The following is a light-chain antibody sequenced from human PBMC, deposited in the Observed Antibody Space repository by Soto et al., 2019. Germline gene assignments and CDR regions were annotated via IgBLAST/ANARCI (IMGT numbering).Light chain of an antibody. J-gene: IGLJ3*02. CDR3: SSYTTYNAL. CDR2: DVS. V-gene: IGLV2-14*03. CDR1: SSDIGGYNY. Sequence: QSALTQPASVSGSPGQSITISCTGTSSDIGGYNYVSWYQQHPGKAPKLIIYDVSNRPSGVSNRFSGSKSGSTASLTISGLQAEDEADYFCSSYTTYNALFGGGTKLTVL.